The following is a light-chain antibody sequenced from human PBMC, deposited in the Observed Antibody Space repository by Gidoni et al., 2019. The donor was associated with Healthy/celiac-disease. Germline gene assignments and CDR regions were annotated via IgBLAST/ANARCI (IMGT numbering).Light chain of an antibody. V-gene: IGKV1-39*01. Sequence: DIQMTQSPSSLSASVGDRVTITCRASQSISSYLNWYQQKPGKAPKLLIYAASSLQSGVPSRFSGRGSGTDFTLTTSSLQPEDFATYYCQLSYSTPITFGRGTRLEIK. CDR3: QLSYSTPIT. J-gene: IGKJ5*01. CDR1: QSISSY. CDR2: AAS.